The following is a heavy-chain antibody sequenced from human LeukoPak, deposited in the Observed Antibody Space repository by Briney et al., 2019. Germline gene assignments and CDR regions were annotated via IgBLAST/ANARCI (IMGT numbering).Heavy chain of an antibody. J-gene: IGHJ4*02. D-gene: IGHD5-12*01. CDR3: ARDSVVAVVFDY. CDR1: GFTFSSYS. V-gene: IGHV3-21*01. Sequence: GGSLRLSCAASGFTFSSYSMNWVRQAPGKGLEWVSSISSNSSYIYYADSVKGRFTISRDNAKNSLYLQMNSLRAEDTAVYYCARDSVVAVVFDYWGQGTLVTVSS. CDR2: ISSNSSYI.